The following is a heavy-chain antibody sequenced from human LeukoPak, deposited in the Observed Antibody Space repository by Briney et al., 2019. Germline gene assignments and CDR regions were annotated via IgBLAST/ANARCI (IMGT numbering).Heavy chain of an antibody. CDR2: ISGGGGST. V-gene: IGHV3-23*01. CDR1: KFTFSSYA. D-gene: IGHD2-2*01. Sequence: GSLRLSCAASKFTFSSYAMSWVRQAPGKGLEWVSAISGGGGSTYYADSVKGRFTISRDNSKNMLYLQMNNLRAEDTAVYYCAKDAVGTVVPPDYWGQGTLVTVSS. J-gene: IGHJ4*02. CDR3: AKDAVGTVVPPDY.